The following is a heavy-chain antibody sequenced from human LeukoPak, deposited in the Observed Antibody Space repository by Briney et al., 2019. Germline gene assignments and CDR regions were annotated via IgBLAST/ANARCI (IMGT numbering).Heavy chain of an antibody. Sequence: SETLSLTCTVSGYSISSGYYWGWIRQPPGKGLEWIGSIYHSGSTYYNPSLKSRVTISVDTSKNQFSLKLSSVTAADTAVYCCARDRTTQGRSYDYWAQGTLVTVSS. J-gene: IGHJ4*02. V-gene: IGHV4-38-2*02. CDR2: IYHSGST. CDR3: ARDRTTQGRSYDY. D-gene: IGHD2/OR15-2a*01. CDR1: GYSISSGYY.